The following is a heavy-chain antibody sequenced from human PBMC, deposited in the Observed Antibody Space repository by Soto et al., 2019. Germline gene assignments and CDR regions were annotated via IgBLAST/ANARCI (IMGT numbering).Heavy chain of an antibody. CDR2: INHSGST. CDR1: GGSFSGYY. V-gene: IGHV4-34*01. D-gene: IGHD4-17*01. Sequence: PSETLSLTCAVSGGSFSGYYWSWIRQPPGKGLEWIGEINHSGSTNYNPSLKSRVTISVDTSKNQFSLKLSSVTAADTAVYYCARGPGAVTTQGVNYYFDYWGQGTLVTVSS. J-gene: IGHJ4*02. CDR3: ARGPGAVTTQGVNYYFDY.